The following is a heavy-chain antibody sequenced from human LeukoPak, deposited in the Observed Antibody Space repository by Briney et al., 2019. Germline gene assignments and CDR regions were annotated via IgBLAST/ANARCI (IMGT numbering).Heavy chain of an antibody. Sequence: PGGSLRLSCAASGFTFSSYAMSWVRQAPGKGLEWVSAISGSGGSTYYADSVKGRFTISRDNSKNTLYLQMNSLRAEDTAVYYCAKGLKYYYDSSPSPGMYWGQGTLVTVSP. D-gene: IGHD3-22*01. CDR2: ISGSGGST. CDR3: AKGLKYYYDSSPSPGMY. V-gene: IGHV3-23*01. J-gene: IGHJ4*02. CDR1: GFTFSSYA.